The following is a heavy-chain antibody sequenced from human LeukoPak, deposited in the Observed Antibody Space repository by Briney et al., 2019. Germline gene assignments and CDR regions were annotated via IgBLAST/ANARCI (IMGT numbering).Heavy chain of an antibody. CDR2: IKSDGST. CDR1: GFTFDDYA. Sequence: GGSLRLSCAASGFTFDDYAMHWVRQTPGKGLMWVARIKSDGSTIYADSVQGRFTISRDNAKNMVYLQMNSLRDDDTAIYYCTRAITYFYGSVTYDWFASWGQGTRVTVSS. D-gene: IGHD3-10*01. CDR3: TRAITYFYGSVTYDWFAS. J-gene: IGHJ5*01. V-gene: IGHV3-74*01.